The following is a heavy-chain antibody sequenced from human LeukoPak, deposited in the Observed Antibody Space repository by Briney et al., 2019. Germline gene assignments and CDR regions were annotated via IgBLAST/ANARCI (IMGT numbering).Heavy chain of an antibody. D-gene: IGHD5-24*01. CDR3: ARLDTRRFGYSYYSYYAMDV. J-gene: IGHJ6*02. CDR1: GYSFSSYW. V-gene: IGHV5-51*01. CDR2: IYPGDSDT. Sequence: KPGESLKISCKGSGYSFSSYWIAWVRQMPGKGLEWMGIIYPGDSDTRYNPSFQGQVTISADKSISTAYLQWSSLKASDTAMYYYARLDTRRFGYSYYSYYAMDVWGQGTTVTVSS.